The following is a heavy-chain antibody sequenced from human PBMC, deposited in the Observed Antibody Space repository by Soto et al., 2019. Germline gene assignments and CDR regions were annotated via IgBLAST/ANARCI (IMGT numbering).Heavy chain of an antibody. CDR1: GYTFTSYG. V-gene: IGHV1-18*01. J-gene: IGHJ5*02. CDR2: INAYNGNT. Sequence: QVQLVQSGAEVKKPGASVKVSCKASGYTFTSYGISWVRQAPGQGLEWMGWINAYNGNTNYAQKLQGRVTMTTATPTRTAYMELSSRRSDDTAGYYCARVLPPVGPWGQGTLVTVSS. CDR3: ARVLPPVGP.